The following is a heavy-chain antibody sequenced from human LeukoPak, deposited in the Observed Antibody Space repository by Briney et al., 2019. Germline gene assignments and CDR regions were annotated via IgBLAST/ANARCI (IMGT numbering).Heavy chain of an antibody. Sequence: PSETLSLTCTVSGDSIATSYWSCIRQPAGKALEWIGRFYPSGSTDYNPFLKSRVTMSVDTSNNQFSLRLNSVTAADTAVYYCARGAGPFDYWGQGTLVTVSS. J-gene: IGHJ4*02. CDR1: GDSIATSY. CDR3: ARGAGPFDY. V-gene: IGHV4-4*07. CDR2: FYPSGST. D-gene: IGHD6-19*01.